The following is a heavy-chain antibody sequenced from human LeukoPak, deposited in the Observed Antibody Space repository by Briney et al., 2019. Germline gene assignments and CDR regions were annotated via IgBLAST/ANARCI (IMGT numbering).Heavy chain of an antibody. CDR1: GGSISSSSYY. CDR2: DYYSGDT. V-gene: IGHV4-39*01. J-gene: IGHJ4*02. CDR3: ARLDYGDYGSFDY. Sequence: SETLSLTCTVSGGSISSSSYYWGWIRQPPGKGLEWIGTDYYSGDTYYNQSLKSRVTISADMSKNQLSLRLSSVTAADTAVYYCARLDYGDYGSFDYWGQGSLVTVSS. D-gene: IGHD4-17*01.